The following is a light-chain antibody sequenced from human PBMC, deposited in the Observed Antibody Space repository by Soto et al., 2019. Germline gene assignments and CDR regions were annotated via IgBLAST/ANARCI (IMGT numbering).Light chain of an antibody. CDR3: QQASSFPFT. J-gene: IGKJ4*01. CDR2: KAS. Sequence: DIQMTQSPSSVSASVGDRVTITCRASQAISSWLVWYQQKPGKAPKLLIYKASTLQSGVPSRFSGSASGTDFTLTTSGLQPEDFATYYCQQASSFPFTFGGGTKVDIK. CDR1: QAISSW. V-gene: IGKV1-12*01.